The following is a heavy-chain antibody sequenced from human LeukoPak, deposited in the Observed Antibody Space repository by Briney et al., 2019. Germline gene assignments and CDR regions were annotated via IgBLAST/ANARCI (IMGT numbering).Heavy chain of an antibody. Sequence: SQTLSLTCTVSGGSISSGDYYWSWIRQPPGKGLEWIGYIYYSGSTYYNPSLKSRVTISVDTSKNQFSLKLSSVTAADTAVYYCAREDYYDSSGYYYWGQGTLVTVSS. CDR1: GGSISSGDYY. J-gene: IGHJ4*02. D-gene: IGHD3-22*01. CDR2: IYYSGST. V-gene: IGHV4-30-4*01. CDR3: AREDYYDSSGYYY.